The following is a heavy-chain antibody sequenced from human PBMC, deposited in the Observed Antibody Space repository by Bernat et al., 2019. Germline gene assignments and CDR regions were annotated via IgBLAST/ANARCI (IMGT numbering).Heavy chain of an antibody. CDR3: ARSKRAPYCGGDCLDAFDI. J-gene: IGHJ3*02. D-gene: IGHD2-21*02. V-gene: IGHV1-69*04. CDR1: GGTFSSYA. Sequence: QVQLVQSGAEVKKPGSSVKVSCKASGGTFSSYAISWVRQAPGQGLEWMGRIITILGIANYAQKFQGRVTITADKSTSTAYMELSSLRSEDTAVYYCARSKRAPYCGGDCLDAFDIWGQGTMVTVSS. CDR2: IITILGIA.